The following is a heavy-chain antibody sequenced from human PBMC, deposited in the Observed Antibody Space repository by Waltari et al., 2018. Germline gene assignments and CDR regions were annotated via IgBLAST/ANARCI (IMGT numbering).Heavy chain of an antibody. J-gene: IGHJ4*02. CDR3: ARDGLGGRWAEDYFDY. V-gene: IGHV3-74*01. Sequence: EVQLDESGGGLVQPGGSLRLSCSASGFTFTRYLMNWVRQARGKGRVWVARINMDGVSTTYADPGKGRFTISRDNSRNTLYLQMNSLRADDTAVYYCARDGLGGRWAEDYFDYWGQGTLVTVSS. CDR1: GFTFTRYL. D-gene: IGHD3-16*01. CDR2: INMDGVST.